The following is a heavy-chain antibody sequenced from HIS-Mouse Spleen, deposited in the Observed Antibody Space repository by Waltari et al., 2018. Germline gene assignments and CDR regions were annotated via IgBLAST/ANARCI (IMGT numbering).Heavy chain of an antibody. Sequence: QVPLVESGGGVVQPGRSLRLCCAASGLTFSSYAMLWVGQATGKGLGWVAVISYDVSNKYYADAVKGLFTITRDNSKNTLYLRINSLGAEDTAVYYCARASVVGSGHFDYWGQGTLVTVSS. J-gene: IGHJ4*02. CDR3: ARASVVGSGHFDY. D-gene: IGHD6-19*01. CDR1: GLTFSSYA. V-gene: IGHV3-30-3*01. CDR2: ISYDVSNK.